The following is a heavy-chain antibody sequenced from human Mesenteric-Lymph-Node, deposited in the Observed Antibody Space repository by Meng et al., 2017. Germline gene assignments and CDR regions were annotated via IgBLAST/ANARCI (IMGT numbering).Heavy chain of an antibody. V-gene: IGHV3-30*03. CDR3: ARRGDGSGYYLDS. CDR2: ISHAGSNK. J-gene: IGHJ4*02. D-gene: IGHD3-22*01. CDR1: GFTFSSYG. Sequence: QVQPVESGGGVVQPGRSLRLSCTASGFTFSSYGMHWVRQAPGKGLEWVAVISHAGSNKYYADSVKGRFTISKDNSKSTLYLQMNSLRTEDTAVYYCARRGDGSGYYLDSWGQGTLVTVSS.